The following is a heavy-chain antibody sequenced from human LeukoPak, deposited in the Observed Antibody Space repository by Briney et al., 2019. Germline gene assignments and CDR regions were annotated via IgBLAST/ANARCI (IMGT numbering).Heavy chain of an antibody. CDR3: ARRIGYCSGGSCYGAFDI. Sequence: SQTLSLTCAVSGGSISSGGYSWSWIRQPPGKGLEWIGYIYHSGSTYYNPSLKSRVTISVDTSKNQFSLKLSSVTAADTAVYYCARRIGYCSGGSCYGAFDIWGQGTMVTVSS. CDR2: IYHSGST. CDR1: GGSISSGGYS. D-gene: IGHD2-15*01. V-gene: IGHV4-30-2*03. J-gene: IGHJ3*02.